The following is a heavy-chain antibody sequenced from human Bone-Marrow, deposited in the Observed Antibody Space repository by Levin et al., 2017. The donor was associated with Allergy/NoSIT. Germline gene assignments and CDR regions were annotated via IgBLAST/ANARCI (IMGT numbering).Heavy chain of an antibody. CDR3: ATYRSRLES. CDR2: INPDGGGT. J-gene: IGHJ4*02. Sequence: PGESLKISCKASGYIFTDYYIHWVRQAPGQGLEWMGRINPDGGGTNYAQKFQGRVTMTRDTSISTAYMVLSRLTSDDTAVFYCATYRSRLESWGPGTLVTVSS. D-gene: IGHD2-2*02. V-gene: IGHV1-2*06. CDR1: GYIFTDYY.